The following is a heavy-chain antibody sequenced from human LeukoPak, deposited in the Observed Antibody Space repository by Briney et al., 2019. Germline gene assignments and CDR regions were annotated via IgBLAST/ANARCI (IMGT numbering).Heavy chain of an antibody. CDR2: IYYGGST. CDR1: GGSISSYY. V-gene: IGHV4-59*08. CDR3: ARHPLWFGESWFDP. Sequence: SETLSLTCTVSGGSISSYYWSWIRQPPGKGLEWIGYIYYGGSTNYNPSLKSRVTISVDTSKNQFSLKLSSVTAADTAVYYCARHPLWFGESWFDPWGQGTLVTVSS. J-gene: IGHJ5*02. D-gene: IGHD3-10*01.